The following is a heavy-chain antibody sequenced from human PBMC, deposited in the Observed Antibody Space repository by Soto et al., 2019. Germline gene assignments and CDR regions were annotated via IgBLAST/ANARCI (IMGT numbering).Heavy chain of an antibody. Sequence: QVQLVESGGGVVQPGRSLRLSCAASGFTFSSYAMHWVRQAPGKGLERVAVISYDGSNKYYADSVKGRFTISRDNSKNTLYLHMNSLRAEDTAVYYCARDPILYGDSAILRAGYYGMDVWGQGTTVTVSS. CDR1: GFTFSSYA. CDR3: ARDPILYGDSAILRAGYYGMDV. V-gene: IGHV3-30-3*01. D-gene: IGHD4-17*01. CDR2: ISYDGSNK. J-gene: IGHJ6*02.